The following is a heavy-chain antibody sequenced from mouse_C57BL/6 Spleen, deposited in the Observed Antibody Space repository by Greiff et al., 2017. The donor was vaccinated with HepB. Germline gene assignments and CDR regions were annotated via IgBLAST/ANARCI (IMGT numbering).Heavy chain of an antibody. V-gene: IGHV5-16*01. D-gene: IGHD1-1*01. CDR2: INYDGSST. Sequence: EVMLVESEGGLVQPGSSMKLSCTASGFTFSDYYMAWVRQAPEKSLEWVANINYDGSSTYYLDSLKSRFIISRDNAKNILYLQMSSLKSEDTATYYCARDHYYGSSYFDYWGQGTTLTVSS. J-gene: IGHJ2*01. CDR3: ARDHYYGSSYFDY. CDR1: GFTFSDYY.